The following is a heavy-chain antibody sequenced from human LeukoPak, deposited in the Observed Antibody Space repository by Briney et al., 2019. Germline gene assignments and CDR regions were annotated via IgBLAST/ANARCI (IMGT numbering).Heavy chain of an antibody. CDR1: GFTFSDYW. Sequence: GGSLRLSCAVSGFTFSDYWMTWICQAPGKGLEWISYISSSSSYTNYADSVKGRFTISRDNAKNSLYLQMNTLRAEDTAVYYCARDPYCGGGSCYSNYFDYWGQGTLVTVSS. CDR3: ARDPYCGGGSCYSNYFDY. D-gene: IGHD2-15*01. V-gene: IGHV3-11*06. J-gene: IGHJ4*02. CDR2: ISSSSSYT.